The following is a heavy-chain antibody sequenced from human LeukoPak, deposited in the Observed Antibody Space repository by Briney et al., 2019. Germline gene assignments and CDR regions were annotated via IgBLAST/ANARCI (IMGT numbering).Heavy chain of an antibody. CDR1: GFTFSSYA. V-gene: IGHV3-23*01. J-gene: IGHJ4*02. D-gene: IGHD6-13*01. CDR2: ISGSGGST. CDR3: AKDVGSSSWYPDY. Sequence: PGGSLTLSCAASGFTFSSYAMSWVRQAPGKGLEWVSAISGSGGSTYYADSVKGRFTISRDNSKNTLYLQMNSLRAEDTAVYYCAKDVGSSSWYPDYWGQGTLVTVSS.